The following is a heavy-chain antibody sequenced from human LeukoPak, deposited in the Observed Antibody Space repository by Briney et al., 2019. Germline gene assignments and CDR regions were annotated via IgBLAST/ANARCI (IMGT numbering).Heavy chain of an antibody. CDR2: ISGGGGNT. Sequence: PGGSLRLSCAASGFTFSSYAMSWVRQGPGRGLEWVSGISGGGGNTYYTDSVKGRFTISRDNSKNTLYLQMNSLRAEDTAVYYCAKAPRQYSSSWYNYWGQGTLVTVSS. V-gene: IGHV3-23*01. D-gene: IGHD6-13*01. J-gene: IGHJ4*02. CDR1: GFTFSSYA. CDR3: AKAPRQYSSSWYNY.